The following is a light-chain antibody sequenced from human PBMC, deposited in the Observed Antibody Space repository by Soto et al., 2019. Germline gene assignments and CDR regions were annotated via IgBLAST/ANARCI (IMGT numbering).Light chain of an antibody. CDR1: TSDVCLYNY. J-gene: IGLJ2*01. CDR2: EVS. CDR3: SSYTSSDTLV. V-gene: IGLV2-14*01. Sequence: QSVLTQPASVSGSPGQSITISCTGTTSDVCLYNYVSWYQQHPGKAPKLMISEVSNRPSGVSNRFSGSKSGNTASLTISGLQAEDEADYYCSSYTSSDTLVFGAGTKVTVL.